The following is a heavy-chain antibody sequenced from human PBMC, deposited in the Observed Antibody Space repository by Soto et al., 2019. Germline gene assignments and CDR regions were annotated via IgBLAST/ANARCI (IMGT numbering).Heavy chain of an antibody. D-gene: IGHD3-16*01. CDR2: IYHSGTT. V-gene: IGHV4-38-2*02. Sequence: SETLSLTCEVSAYSIKSGYYWGWIRQPPGKGLAWIGNIYHSGTTYYKSSLKSRLSISVDTSKNQFSLNLSSVTAADTAVYWCAREGRRGRYFDSWSPGTLVTVSS. CDR1: AYSIKSGYY. J-gene: IGHJ4*02. CDR3: AREGRRGRYFDS.